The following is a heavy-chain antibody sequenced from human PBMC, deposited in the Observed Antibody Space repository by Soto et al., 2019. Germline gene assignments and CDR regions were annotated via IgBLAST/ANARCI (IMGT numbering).Heavy chain of an antibody. Sequence: PGGSLRLSCAASGFTFSSHAMYWVRQAPGEGLHWVSALGSSAVNTYYADSVKGRFTISRDNPKSTLYLQMNSLRAEDTAVYYCVKGSDNYYFDYWGQGTLVTVSS. CDR3: VKGSDNYYFDY. V-gene: IGHV3-23*01. CDR2: LGSSAVNT. CDR1: GFTFSSHA. J-gene: IGHJ4*02. D-gene: IGHD1-1*01.